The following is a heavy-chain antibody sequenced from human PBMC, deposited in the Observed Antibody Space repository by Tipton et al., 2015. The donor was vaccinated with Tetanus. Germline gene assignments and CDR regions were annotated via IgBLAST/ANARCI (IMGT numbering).Heavy chain of an antibody. V-gene: IGHV3-74*01. CDR2: MTTDASNT. Sequence: SLRLSCAASGFTFSSHWIHWVRQVPGKGLLWVARMTTDASNTAYADFVKGRFTLSRDNAKNTLYLQMNSLRAEDTAVYYCARDAGGGTPFDSWGQGTLVTVSS. D-gene: IGHD3-10*01. J-gene: IGHJ4*02. CDR1: GFTFSSHW. CDR3: ARDAGGGTPFDS.